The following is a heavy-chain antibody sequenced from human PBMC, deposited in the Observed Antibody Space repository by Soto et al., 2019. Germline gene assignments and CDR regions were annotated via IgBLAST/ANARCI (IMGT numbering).Heavy chain of an antibody. J-gene: IGHJ4*02. V-gene: IGHV3-53*02. CDR2: IYSSGST. CDR3: ARDLHFDYYCSGLDC. Sequence: EVQLVETGGGLIQPGGSLRLSCAASGFTVSSSYMSWVRQAPGKGLECVSLIYSSGSTYYADSVKGRFTVSRDTSKNTLYLQMNSQSAEDTAVYYCARDLHFDYYCSGLDCWGQGTLVTVSS. D-gene: IGHD2-8*02. CDR1: GFTVSSSY.